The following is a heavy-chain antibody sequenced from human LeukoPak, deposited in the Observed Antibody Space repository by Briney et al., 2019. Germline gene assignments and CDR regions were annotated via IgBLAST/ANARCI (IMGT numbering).Heavy chain of an antibody. Sequence: GGSLRLSCAASGFTFSSYGMHWVRQAPGKGLEWVAFIRYDGSNKYYADSVKGRFTISRDNSKNTLYLQMNSLRAEDTAVYYCAKDRDCSSTSCYAGLGLHWGQGTLVTVSS. D-gene: IGHD2-2*01. CDR2: IRYDGSNK. CDR1: GFTFSSYG. CDR3: AKDRDCSSTSCYAGLGLH. V-gene: IGHV3-30*02. J-gene: IGHJ4*02.